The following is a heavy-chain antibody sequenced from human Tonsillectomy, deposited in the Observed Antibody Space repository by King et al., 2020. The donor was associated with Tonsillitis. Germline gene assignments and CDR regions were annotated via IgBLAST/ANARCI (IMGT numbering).Heavy chain of an antibody. CDR1: GGSINGYY. CDR3: ARHECGPSLQYDAFDI. D-gene: IGHD4-11*01. J-gene: IGHJ3*02. V-gene: IGHV4-59*08. CDR2: IYYSGNT. Sequence: QLQESGPGLVKPSETLSLTCAVSGGSINGYYWSWIRQPPGKGLEWIGYIYYSGNTNYNPSLKSRVTISVDTSKNQFSLKLNSVTAADTAMYYCARHECGPSLQYDAFDIWGQGTMVTVSS.